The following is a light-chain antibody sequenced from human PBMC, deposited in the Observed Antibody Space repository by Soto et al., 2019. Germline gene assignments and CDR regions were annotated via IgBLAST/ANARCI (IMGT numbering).Light chain of an antibody. V-gene: IGKV3D-20*01. Sequence: EIVLTQSPATLSLSPGERATLSCGASQSVSSSYLAWYQQKPGLAPRLLIYDASSRATGIPDRFSGSGSGTDFTLTISRLEPEDFAVYYCQQYGSSPRTFCQGTKVEIK. J-gene: IGKJ1*01. CDR2: DAS. CDR3: QQYGSSPRT. CDR1: QSVSSSY.